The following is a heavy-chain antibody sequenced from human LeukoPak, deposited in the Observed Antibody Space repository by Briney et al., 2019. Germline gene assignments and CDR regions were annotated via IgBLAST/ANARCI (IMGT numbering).Heavy chain of an antibody. CDR3: ARSLRDYYDSSGYGRGEGY. V-gene: IGHV5-51*01. D-gene: IGHD3-22*01. J-gene: IGHJ4*02. CDR2: IYPGDSDT. CDR1: GYSLTSYW. Sequence: GESLKISCKGSGYSLTSYWIGWVRQMPGKGLGWMGIIYPGDSDTRYSPSFQGQVTISADKSISTAYLQWSSLKASDTAMYYCARSLRDYYDSSGYGRGEGYWGQGTLVTVSS.